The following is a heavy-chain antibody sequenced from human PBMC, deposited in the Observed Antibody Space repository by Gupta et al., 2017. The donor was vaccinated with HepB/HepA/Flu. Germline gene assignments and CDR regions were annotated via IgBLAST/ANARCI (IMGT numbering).Heavy chain of an antibody. CDR1: GFTFDDYA. D-gene: IGHD1-1*01. Sequence: EVQLVESGGGVVQPGGSLRLSCAASGFTFDDYAMHWVRQAPGKGLEWVSLISGDAGSTYYADSVKGRFTISRDNSKNSLYLQMNSLRTEDTALYYCAKDLIGTGTYGMDVWGQGTTVTVSS. J-gene: IGHJ6*02. V-gene: IGHV3-43*02. CDR2: ISGDAGST. CDR3: AKDLIGTGTYGMDV.